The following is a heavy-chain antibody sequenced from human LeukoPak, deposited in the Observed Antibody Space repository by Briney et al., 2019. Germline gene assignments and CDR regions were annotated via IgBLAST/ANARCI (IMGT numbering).Heavy chain of an antibody. CDR2: ISSSSSYI. CDR1: GFTFSSYS. V-gene: IGHV3-21*01. Sequence: NPGGSLGLSCAASGFTFSSYSMNWVRQAPGKGLEWVSSISSSSSYIYYADSVKGRFTISRDNAKNSLYLQMNSLRAEDTAVYYCARAREQQLVREAYYYGMDVWGQGTTVTVSS. D-gene: IGHD6-13*01. CDR3: ARAREQQLVREAYYYGMDV. J-gene: IGHJ6*02.